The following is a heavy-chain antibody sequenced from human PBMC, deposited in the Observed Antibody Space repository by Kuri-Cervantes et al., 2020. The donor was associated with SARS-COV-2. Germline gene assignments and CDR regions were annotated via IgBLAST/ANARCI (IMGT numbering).Heavy chain of an antibody. V-gene: IGHV3-53*01. J-gene: IGHJ4*02. D-gene: IGHD3-3*01. CDR3: TRNDFWSGYYFDY. CDR1: GFTVSSNY. CDR2: IYSGGST. Sequence: GESLKISCAASGFTVSSNYMSWVRQAPGKGLEWVSVIYSGGSTYYADSVKGRFTISRDDSKSIAYLQMNSLKTEDTAVYYCTRNDFWSGYYFDYWGQGTLVTVSS.